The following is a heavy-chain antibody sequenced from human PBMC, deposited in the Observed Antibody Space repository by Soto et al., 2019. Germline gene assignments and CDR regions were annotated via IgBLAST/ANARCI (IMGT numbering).Heavy chain of an antibody. CDR2: INHSGST. CDR3: AREHCSGASCYLYYYYGMDG. J-gene: IGHJ6*02. D-gene: IGHD2-15*01. Sequence: SETLSLTCAVYGGSFSGYYCSWIRQPPGKGLEWIGEINHSGSTNYNPSLKSRVTISVDTSKNQFSLKLSSVTAADTAVYYCAREHCSGASCYLYYYYGMDGCGQATTVTVSS. V-gene: IGHV4-34*01. CDR1: GGSFSGYY.